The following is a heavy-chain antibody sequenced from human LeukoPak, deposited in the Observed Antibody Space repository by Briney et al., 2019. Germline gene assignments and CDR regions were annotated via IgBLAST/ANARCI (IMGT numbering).Heavy chain of an antibody. D-gene: IGHD3-10*01. J-gene: IGHJ6*02. CDR3: AREKYDSGSYLYGMDV. Sequence: GGSLRLSCAASGFTVSSTYMNWVRQAPGKGLEWVSVIYSGGSTDYADSVKGRVTISRDNSKNTVYLQMNSLRAEDTAVYYCAREKYDSGSYLYGMDVWGQGTTVTVSS. CDR1: GFTVSSTY. V-gene: IGHV3-53*01. CDR2: IYSGGST.